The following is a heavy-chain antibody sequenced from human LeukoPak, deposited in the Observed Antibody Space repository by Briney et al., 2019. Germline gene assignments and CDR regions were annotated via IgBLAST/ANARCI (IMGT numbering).Heavy chain of an antibody. V-gene: IGHV4-30-4*01. CDR3: AREGAAYGSGSYLDY. Sequence: PSETLSLTCTVSNDSISSGDYYWNWIRQPPGKGLEWIGYIFHRGGTSYNPSLKSRILFSVDTSQNQFSLKLNSVTAADTAVYYCAREGAAYGSGSYLDYWGQGTLVTVSS. J-gene: IGHJ4*02. CDR1: NDSISSGDYY. D-gene: IGHD3-10*01. CDR2: IFHRGGT.